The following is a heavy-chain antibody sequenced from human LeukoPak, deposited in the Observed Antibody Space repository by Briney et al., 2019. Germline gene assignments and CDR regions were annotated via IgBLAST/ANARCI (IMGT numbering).Heavy chain of an antibody. Sequence: QTLSLTSAISVDSVSGNRAGAWNSLIQSPSRGLAWLVRTYYRSKLNNDYAVSVKSRITINPDTSKNQFSLHLNSVTPEDTAVYYCARGRNSCFDYWGEGTLVTVSS. CDR1: VDSVSGNRAGA. V-gene: IGHV6-1*01. CDR2: TYYRSKLNN. D-gene: IGHD2/OR15-2a*01. J-gene: IGHJ4*02. CDR3: ARGRNSCFDY.